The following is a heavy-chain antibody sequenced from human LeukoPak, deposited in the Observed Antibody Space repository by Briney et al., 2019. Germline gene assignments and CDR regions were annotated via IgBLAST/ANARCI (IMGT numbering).Heavy chain of an antibody. D-gene: IGHD6-19*01. V-gene: IGHV3-74*01. Sequence: GGSLRLSCAASGFTFSSYWMHWVRQAPGKGLVWVSRINSDGSSTSYADSVKGRFTISRDNAKNSLYLQMNSLRAEDTAVYYCARDLDSSGWPYLRGYYYGMDVWGQGTTVTVSS. CDR2: INSDGSST. CDR3: ARDLDSSGWPYLRGYYYGMDV. CDR1: GFTFSSYW. J-gene: IGHJ6*02.